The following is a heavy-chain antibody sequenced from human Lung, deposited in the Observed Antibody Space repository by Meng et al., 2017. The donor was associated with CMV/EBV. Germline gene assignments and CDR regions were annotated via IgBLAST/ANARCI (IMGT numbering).Heavy chain of an antibody. D-gene: IGHD3-16*02. CDR3: AGDFCFWCGGVPGGPVIPFYYYGMDV. Sequence: SCAASGLTFSSYSMNXVRQAPGKGLEWVSYISSSSSTIYYADSVKGRFTISRDNAKNSLYLQMNSLRAEDTAVYYCAGDFCFWCGGVPGGPVIPFYYYGMDVWXQGTTVTVSS. CDR1: GLTFSSYS. V-gene: IGHV3-48*04. J-gene: IGHJ6*02. CDR2: ISSSSSTI.